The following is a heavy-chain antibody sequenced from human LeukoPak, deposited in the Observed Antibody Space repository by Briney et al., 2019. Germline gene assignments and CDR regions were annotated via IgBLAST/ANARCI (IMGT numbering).Heavy chain of an antibody. V-gene: IGHV4-4*07. CDR3: ARDLGNFDF. CDR2: IDTNENT. CDR1: GASIGSYF. Sequence: SETLSLTCSVSGASIGSYFWSWIRQPAGKGLEWIGRIDTNENTYLNPSLKNRVTMSVDRSKNQLSLKVTSLTAADTAFYYCARDLGNFDFWGQGALVTVSS. J-gene: IGHJ4*02. D-gene: IGHD3-10*01.